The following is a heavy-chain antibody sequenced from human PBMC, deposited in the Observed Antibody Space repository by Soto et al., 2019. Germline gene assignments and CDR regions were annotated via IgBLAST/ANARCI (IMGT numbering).Heavy chain of an antibody. D-gene: IGHD5-18*01. J-gene: IGHJ6*03. CDR3: ARVRPEGTATIYYYYYYYMDV. Sequence: SETLSLSCTVSGGSISSGGYYWSWIRQHPGKGLEWIGYIYYSGSTYYNPSLKSRVTISVDTSKNQFSLKLSSVTAADTAVYYCARVRPEGTATIYYYYYYYMDVWGKGTTVTVSS. V-gene: IGHV4-31*03. CDR1: GGSISSGGYY. CDR2: IYYSGST.